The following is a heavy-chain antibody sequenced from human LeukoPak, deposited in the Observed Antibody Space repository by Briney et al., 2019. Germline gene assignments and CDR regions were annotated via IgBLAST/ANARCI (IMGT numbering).Heavy chain of an antibody. V-gene: IGHV1-2*06. J-gene: IGHJ6*03. CDR3: ARDTGYSRIGWASYYYMDV. Sequence: ASVKVSCKASGYTFTGYYMHWLRQAPGQGLERMGRINPNSGGTNYAQKFQGRVTMTRDTSISTAYMELSRLRSDDTAVYYCARDTGYSRIGWASYYYMDVWCKGTTVTVSS. D-gene: IGHD6-13*01. CDR2: INPNSGGT. CDR1: GYTFTGYY.